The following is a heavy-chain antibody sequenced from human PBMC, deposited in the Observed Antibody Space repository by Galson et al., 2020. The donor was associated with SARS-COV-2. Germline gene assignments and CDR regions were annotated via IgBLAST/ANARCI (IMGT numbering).Heavy chain of an antibody. CDR1: GYTFTSFG. CDR3: ARVPFSSGWGLDF. J-gene: IGHJ4*02. Sequence: ASVKVSCTASGYTFTSFGITWVRQAPGQGLERMGWITTYDVNTNYAQKFRGIVTMIADTSTSTAYMELMSLRSDDTAVYYCARVPFSSGWGLDFWGQGTLVTVSS. D-gene: IGHD6-19*01. V-gene: IGHV1-18*01. CDR2: ITTYDVNT.